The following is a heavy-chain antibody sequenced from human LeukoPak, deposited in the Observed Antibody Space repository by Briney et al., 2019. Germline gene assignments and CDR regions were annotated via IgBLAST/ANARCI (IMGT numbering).Heavy chain of an antibody. CDR3: ARSGYSYALDH. Sequence: GGSLRLSCAASGFSFSTFWMSWVRQAPGKGLEWVANTKGDDSEKYYVESVQGRFTISSDNAKNSLYLHMNSLRAEDTALCYCARSGYSYALDHWGQGSLVVVSS. V-gene: IGHV3-7*01. CDR1: GFSFSTFW. CDR2: TKGDDSEK. J-gene: IGHJ1*01. D-gene: IGHD5-18*01.